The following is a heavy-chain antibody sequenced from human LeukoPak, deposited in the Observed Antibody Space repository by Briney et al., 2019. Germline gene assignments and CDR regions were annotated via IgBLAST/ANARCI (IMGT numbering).Heavy chain of an antibody. CDR1: GGSISSGDYY. CDR3: AAAATVTGRDPGDFDY. J-gene: IGHJ4*02. D-gene: IGHD5-18*01. V-gene: IGHV4-30-4*01. CDR2: IYYSGST. Sequence: SQTLSLTCTVSGGSISSGDYYWSWIRQPPGKGLEWIGYIYYSGSTYYNPSLKSRVTISVDTSKNQFSLKLSSVTAADTAVYYCAAAATVTGRDPGDFDYWGQGTLVTVSS.